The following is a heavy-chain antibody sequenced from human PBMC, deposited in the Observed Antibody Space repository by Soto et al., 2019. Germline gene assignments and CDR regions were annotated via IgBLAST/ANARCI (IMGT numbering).Heavy chain of an antibody. V-gene: IGHV3-23*01. CDR3: AKWVAVVTTTRYFQH. Sequence: EVQLLESGGGLVQPGGSLRLSCAASGFTFSSYAMSWVRQAPGKGLEGVSIIGGSGVTTHYADSVKGRFTISRDNSKNTLYLEMNSLRAEDTAVYYCAKWVAVVTTTRYFQHWGQGTLVTVSS. CDR1: GFTFSSYA. CDR2: IGGSGVTT. D-gene: IGHD2-21*02. J-gene: IGHJ1*01.